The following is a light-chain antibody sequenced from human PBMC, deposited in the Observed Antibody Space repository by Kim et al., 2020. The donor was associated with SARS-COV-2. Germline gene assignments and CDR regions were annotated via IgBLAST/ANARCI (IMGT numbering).Light chain of an antibody. CDR1: SSDVGKSKY. CDR2: EDN. V-gene: IGLV2-23*01. Sequence: SPGQSITISCTGTSSDVGKSKYVSWYQQHPGKAPQLMIYEDNKRPSGVSIRFSGSKSGNTASLTISGLQAEDEADYYCCSYGGNVLFGGGTQLTVL. J-gene: IGLJ2*01. CDR3: CSYGGNVL.